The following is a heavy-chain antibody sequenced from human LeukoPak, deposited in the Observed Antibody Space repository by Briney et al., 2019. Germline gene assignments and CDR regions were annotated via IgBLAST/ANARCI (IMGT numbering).Heavy chain of an antibody. CDR1: GFTFSSYG. D-gene: IGHD6-13*01. V-gene: IGHV3-30*02. J-gene: IGHJ4*02. CDR3: AKDRYRTAAGTHDS. CDR2: IRYDGSNK. Sequence: PGGSLRLSCAASGFTFSSYGMHWVRQAPGKGLEWVAFIRYDGSNKYYADSVKGRFTISRDNSKNTLYLQMNSLRAEDTAVYYCAKDRYRTAAGTHDSWGQGTLVTVSS.